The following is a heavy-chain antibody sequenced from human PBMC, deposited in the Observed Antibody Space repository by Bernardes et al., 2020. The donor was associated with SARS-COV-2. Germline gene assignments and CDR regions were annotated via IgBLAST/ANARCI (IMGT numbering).Heavy chain of an antibody. J-gene: IGHJ4*02. Sequence: GSLRLSCAASGFTFSSYGMHWVRQAPGKGLEWVAVIWYDGSNKYYADSVKGRFTISRDNSKNTLYLQMNSLRAEDTAVYYCAREYTAMGGVGFDYWGQGTLVTVSS. CDR1: GFTFSSYG. CDR2: IWYDGSNK. V-gene: IGHV3-33*01. CDR3: AREYTAMGGVGFDY. D-gene: IGHD5-18*01.